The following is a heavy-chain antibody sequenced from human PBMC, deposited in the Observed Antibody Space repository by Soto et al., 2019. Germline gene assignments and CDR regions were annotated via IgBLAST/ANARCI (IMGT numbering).Heavy chain of an antibody. V-gene: IGHV4-39*01. CDR2: IYYSGST. D-gene: IGHD3-22*01. CDR3: ARHPDYYDSSGYYYYFDY. Sequence: SETLSLTCTVSGGSISSSSYYWGWIRQPPGKGLEWIGSIYYSGSTYYNPSLKSRVTISVDTSKNQFSLKLSSVTAADTAVYYCARHPDYYDSSGYYYYFDYWGQGTLVTVSS. J-gene: IGHJ4*02. CDR1: GGSISSSSYY.